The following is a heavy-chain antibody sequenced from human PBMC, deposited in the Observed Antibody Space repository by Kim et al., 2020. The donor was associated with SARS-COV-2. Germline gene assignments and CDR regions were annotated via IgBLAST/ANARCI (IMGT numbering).Heavy chain of an antibody. CDR1: GFTVSSNY. Sequence: GGSLRPSCAASGFTVSSNYMSWVRQAPGKGLEWVSVIYSGGSTYYADSVMGRFTISRDNSKNTLYLQMNSLRAEDTAVYYFAGPYSSGCNPHGTYYGMD. J-gene: IGHJ6*01. D-gene: IGHD6-19*01. CDR2: IYSGGST. V-gene: IGHV3-53*01. CDR3: AGPYSSGCNPHGTYYGMD.